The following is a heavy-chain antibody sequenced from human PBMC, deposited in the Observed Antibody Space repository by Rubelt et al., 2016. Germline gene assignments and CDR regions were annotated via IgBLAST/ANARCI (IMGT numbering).Heavy chain of an antibody. V-gene: IGHV1-18*03. D-gene: IGHD3-16*02. J-gene: IGHJ5*02. CDR1: GYTFTSYG. CDR3: ARVMITFGGVIEVGWFDP. CDR2: ISAYNGNT. Sequence: QVQLVQSGAEVKKPGASVKVSCKASGYTFTSYGISWVRQAPGQGLEWMGWISAYNGNTNYAQKLQGRVTMTNETSTGTAYMELRSLRSDDMAVYYCARVMITFGGVIEVGWFDPWGQGTLVTVSS.